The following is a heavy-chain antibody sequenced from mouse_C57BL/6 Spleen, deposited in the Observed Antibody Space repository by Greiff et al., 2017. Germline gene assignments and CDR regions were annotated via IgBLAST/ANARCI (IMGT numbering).Heavy chain of an antibody. J-gene: IGHJ3*01. V-gene: IGHV1-53*01. CDR2: INPSNGGT. Sequence: QVQLQQPGTELVKPGASVTLSCKASGYTFTSYWMHWVKQRPGQGLEWIGNINPSNGGTNYNEKFKSKATLTVDKSSSTAYMQLSSLTSEDSAVYYCARGSYYYGSSYPFAYWGQGTLVTVSA. CDR3: ARGSYYYGSSYPFAY. CDR1: GYTFTSYW. D-gene: IGHD1-1*01.